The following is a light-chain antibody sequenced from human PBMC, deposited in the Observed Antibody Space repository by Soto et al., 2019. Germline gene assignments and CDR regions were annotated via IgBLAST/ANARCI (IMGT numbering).Light chain of an antibody. V-gene: IGKV3-20*01. J-gene: IGKJ1*01. CDR1: QRVGSNY. CDR2: VAS. Sequence: EIVLTQSPDTLSLSPGERASLSCRASQRVGSNYLAWFQQKPGQAPRLLISVASSRAAGIPDRFNGSGSGKEFTLTISRLEHEDFAVYYCHTYGRSQTFGQGNKVDIK. CDR3: HTYGRSQT.